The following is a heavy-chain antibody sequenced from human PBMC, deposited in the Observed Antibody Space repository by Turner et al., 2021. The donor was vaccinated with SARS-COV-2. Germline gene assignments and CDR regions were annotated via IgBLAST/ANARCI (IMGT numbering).Heavy chain of an antibody. J-gene: IGHJ5*02. Sequence: QVQLVQSGAEVKKPGASVKVSCKASGYTFTSYDISWVRQAPVQGLEWMGWIIAYNGNTNYAQKLQGRVTMTTDTSTSTAYMELRSLRSDDTAVDYCARDRIAAAGTGWFDPWGQGTLVTVSS. CDR3: ARDRIAAAGTGWFDP. D-gene: IGHD6-13*01. CDR1: GYTFTSYD. V-gene: IGHV1-18*01. CDR2: IIAYNGNT.